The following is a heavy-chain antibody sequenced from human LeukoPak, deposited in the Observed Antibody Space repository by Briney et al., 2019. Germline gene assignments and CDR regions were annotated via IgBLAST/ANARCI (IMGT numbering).Heavy chain of an antibody. CDR3: ARDSQHLNFDY. Sequence: PGGSLRLSCAASGFTFSNYWMNWVRQAPREGLEWVANIKEDGSEKFYVDSVKGRFIISRDNAKNSLYLQMNSLRAEDTAVYYCARDSQHLNFDYWGQGTLVTVSS. D-gene: IGHD3-3*02. V-gene: IGHV3-7*04. J-gene: IGHJ4*02. CDR1: GFTFSNYW. CDR2: IKEDGSEK.